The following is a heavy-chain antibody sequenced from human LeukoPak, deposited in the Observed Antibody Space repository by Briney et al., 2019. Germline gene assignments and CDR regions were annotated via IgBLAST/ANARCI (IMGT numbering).Heavy chain of an antibody. CDR1: GFSFSGYG. D-gene: IGHD1-26*01. CDR2: IRYDGTDK. Sequence: GGSLRLSCAAGFSFSGYGMHWVRQAPGKGLEWVTDIRYDGTDKKYVDSVKGRFTISRDNSKNMVYLQMSSLRVEDTAVYFCVKEVGAGAFDIWGQGTMVTVS. V-gene: IGHV3-30*02. CDR3: VKEVGAGAFDI. J-gene: IGHJ3*02.